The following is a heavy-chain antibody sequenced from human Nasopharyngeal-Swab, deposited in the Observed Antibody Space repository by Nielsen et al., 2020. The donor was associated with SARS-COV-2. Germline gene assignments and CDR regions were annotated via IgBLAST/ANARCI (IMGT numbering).Heavy chain of an antibody. CDR2: ISAYNGNT. CDR1: GYTFTSYG. CDR3: ARSFTVTTNGYYYYYMDV. J-gene: IGHJ6*03. D-gene: IGHD4-17*01. V-gene: IGHV1-18*04. Sequence: ASVKVSCKASGYTFTSYGISWVRQAPGQGLEWMGWISAYNGNTKYSQKFQGRVTITRDTSASTAYMELSSLRSEDTAVYYCARSFTVTTNGYYYYYMDVWGKGTTVTVSS.